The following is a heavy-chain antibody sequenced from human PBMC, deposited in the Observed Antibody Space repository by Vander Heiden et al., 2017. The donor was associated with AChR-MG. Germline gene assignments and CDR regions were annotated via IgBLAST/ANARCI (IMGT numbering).Heavy chain of an antibody. CDR1: GFPFEVYA. D-gene: IGHD2-15*01. J-gene: IGHJ4*02. Sequence: EVQLVESGGGLVQPGRSRDPSRQALGFPFEVYALRWVGQAPGKGLEWVSGISWNSGYIDYADSVKGRFTISRDNAKNSLFLQMNNLRLEDTALYYCAKAERESSAGSPWDYWGQGTLVTVSS. CDR3: AKAERESSAGSPWDY. CDR2: ISWNSGYI. V-gene: IGHV3-9*01.